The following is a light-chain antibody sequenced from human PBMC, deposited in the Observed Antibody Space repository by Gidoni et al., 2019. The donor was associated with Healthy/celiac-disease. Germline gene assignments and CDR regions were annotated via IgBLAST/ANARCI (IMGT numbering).Light chain of an antibody. Sequence: DIQMTQSPSSLSASVGDRVTITCRASQSISSYLNWYQQKPGKAPKLLLYAASSLQSGVPSLFSGSGSWTAFTLTISSLQPEDFATYYCQQSYSTPPWTFGQGTKVEIK. V-gene: IGKV1-39*01. J-gene: IGKJ1*01. CDR2: AAS. CDR1: QSISSY. CDR3: QQSYSTPPWT.